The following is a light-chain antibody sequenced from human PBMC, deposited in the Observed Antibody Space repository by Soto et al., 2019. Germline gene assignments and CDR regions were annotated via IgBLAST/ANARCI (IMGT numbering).Light chain of an antibody. J-gene: IGKJ2*01. V-gene: IGKV3-20*01. Sequence: NILAKSLVTLSLKQKERGTLSCRASQSVSSGYLAWFQQKPGQAPRLVIGGASTRATDIPDRFSGSGSGTDFTLTISRLETEDFTVYCCQQYGSSPYTFC. CDR1: QSVSSGY. CDR3: QQYGSSPYT. CDR2: GAS.